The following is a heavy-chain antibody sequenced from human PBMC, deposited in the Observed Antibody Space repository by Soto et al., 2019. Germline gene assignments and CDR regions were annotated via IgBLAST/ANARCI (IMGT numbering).Heavy chain of an antibody. CDR1: GGSVSSGSYY. V-gene: IGHV4-61*01. D-gene: IGHD3-10*02. CDR2: IYYSGST. CDR3: ARDYPPMSYYGMDV. J-gene: IGHJ6*02. Sequence: PSETLSLTCTVSGGSVSSGSYYWSWIRQPPGKGLEWIGYIYYSGSTNYNPSLKSRVTISVDTSKNQFSLKLSSVTAADTAVYYCARDYPPMSYYGMDVWGQGTTVTVSS.